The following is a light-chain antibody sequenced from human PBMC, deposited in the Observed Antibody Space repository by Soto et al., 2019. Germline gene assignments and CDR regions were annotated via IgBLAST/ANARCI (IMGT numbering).Light chain of an antibody. V-gene: IGKV3-11*01. J-gene: IGKJ4*01. Sequence: EIVLTQSPATLSLSPGERATLSCRASQSVWRYLAWYQQKPGQAPRLLIYDASNRATGIPARFSGSGSGTDFTLTISSLEPEDFAVYCCQQRANWPLTFGGGTKVEIK. CDR3: QQRANWPLT. CDR1: QSVWRY. CDR2: DAS.